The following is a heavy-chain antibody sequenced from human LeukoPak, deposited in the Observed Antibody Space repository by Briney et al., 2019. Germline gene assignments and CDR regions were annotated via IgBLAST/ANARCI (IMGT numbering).Heavy chain of an antibody. D-gene: IGHD2-2*02. CDR1: GYTLTELS. J-gene: IGHJ6*02. Sequence: ASVKVSCKVSGYTLTELSMHWVRQAPGKGLEWMGGFDPEDGETIYAQKFQGRVTMTEDTSTDTAYMELSSLRSEDTAVYYCARDAHDIVVVPAAILDRIISGYYYYGMDVWGQGTTVTVSS. CDR2: FDPEDGET. CDR3: ARDAHDIVVVPAAILDRIISGYYYYGMDV. V-gene: IGHV1-24*01.